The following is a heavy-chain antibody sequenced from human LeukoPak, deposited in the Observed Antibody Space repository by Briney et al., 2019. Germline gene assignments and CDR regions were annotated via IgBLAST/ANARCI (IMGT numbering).Heavy chain of an antibody. D-gene: IGHD6-13*01. Sequence: GGSLRLSCAASGFTFSDYYMTWIRQAPGKGLEWVSFISSSGDSLYYADSVRGRFTISRDNAKNSLFLQMDSLRAEDTAVYHCAKDPRDSSSWYFDYWGQGTLVTVSS. CDR3: AKDPRDSSSWYFDY. CDR1: GFTFSDYY. CDR2: ISSSGDSL. J-gene: IGHJ4*02. V-gene: IGHV3-11*01.